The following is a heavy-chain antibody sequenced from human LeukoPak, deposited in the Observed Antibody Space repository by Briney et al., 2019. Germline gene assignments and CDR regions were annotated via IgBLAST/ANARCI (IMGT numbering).Heavy chain of an antibody. CDR3: ARRGLQTYYGMDV. D-gene: IGHD5-24*01. CDR2: IIPILGIA. Sequence: SVKVSCKASGGTFSSYTMSWVLQAPGQGLEWMGRIIPILGIANYAQKFQGRVTITADKSTSTAYMELSSLRSEDTAVYYCARRGLQTYYGMDVWGQGTTVTVSS. CDR1: GGTFSSYT. J-gene: IGHJ6*02. V-gene: IGHV1-69*02.